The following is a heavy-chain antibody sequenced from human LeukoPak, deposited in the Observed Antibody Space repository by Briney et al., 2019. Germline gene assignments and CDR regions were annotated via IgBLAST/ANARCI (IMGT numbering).Heavy chain of an antibody. D-gene: IGHD5-24*01. CDR2: IYYSGST. CDR3: ARRWLQLIDY. V-gene: IGHV4-39*01. CDR1: GGSISSSSYY. J-gene: IGHJ4*02. Sequence: PSETLSLTCTVSGGSISSSSYYWGWIRQPPGKGLERIGSIYYSGSTYYNPSLKSRVTIFVDTSKNQFSLKLSSVTAADTAVYYCARRWLQLIDYWGQGTLVTVSS.